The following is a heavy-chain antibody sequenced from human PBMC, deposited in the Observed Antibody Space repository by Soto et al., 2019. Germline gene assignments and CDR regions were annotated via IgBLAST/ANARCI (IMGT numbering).Heavy chain of an antibody. CDR2: LSGSGIST. Sequence: PWGSLRLSCAVSGFTFTDYAMTWVRRAPGKGLEWVSTLSGSGISTYDADFVKGRFTISRDNSKNMLYLQMNSLRAEDTAIYYCAKELVGAIYFGMDVWGQGTTVTVSS. D-gene: IGHD6-6*01. V-gene: IGHV3-23*01. CDR1: GFTFTDYA. CDR3: AKELVGAIYFGMDV. J-gene: IGHJ6*02.